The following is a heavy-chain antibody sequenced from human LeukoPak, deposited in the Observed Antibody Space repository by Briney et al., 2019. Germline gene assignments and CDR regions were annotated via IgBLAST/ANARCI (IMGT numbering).Heavy chain of an antibody. CDR3: ARHSGHSSTNDAFDI. V-gene: IGHV3-30-3*01. J-gene: IGHJ3*02. CDR1: GGSISSSS. Sequence: PSETLSLTCTVSGGSISSSSYYWGWIRQAPGKGLEWVAVISYDGSNKYYADSVKGRFTISRDNSKNTLYLQMNNLRAEDTAVYYCARHSGHSSTNDAFDIWGQGTMVIVSS. CDR2: ISYDGSNK. D-gene: IGHD6-13*01.